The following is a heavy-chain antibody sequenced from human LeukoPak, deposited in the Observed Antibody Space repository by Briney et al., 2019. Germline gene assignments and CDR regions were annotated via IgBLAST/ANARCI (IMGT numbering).Heavy chain of an antibody. CDR2: ISSSSTSI. CDR3: ARVLGADYGDYYYMDV. CDR1: GFTFNTYS. J-gene: IGHJ6*03. D-gene: IGHD4-17*01. Sequence: GGSLRLSCAASGFTFNTYSMNWARQAPGKGLEWISYISSSSTSIYYADSVKGRFTISRDNAKNSLYLQMNSLRAEDTAVYYCARVLGADYGDYYYMDVWGKGTTVTVSS. V-gene: IGHV3-48*01.